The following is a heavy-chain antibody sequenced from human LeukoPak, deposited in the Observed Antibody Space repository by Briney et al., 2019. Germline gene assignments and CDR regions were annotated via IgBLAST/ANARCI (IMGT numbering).Heavy chain of an antibody. V-gene: IGHV1-18*01. Sequence: ASVKVSCKASGYTFTTYAISWVRQAPGQGLEWIGWIATYNGNKDYAQKFQDRATMTTDTSTTTAYVELRNLRSDDTAFYYCARVGDFWNGSPPGGQGTRVTVSS. D-gene: IGHD3-3*01. J-gene: IGHJ5*02. CDR2: IATYNGNK. CDR1: GYTFTTYA. CDR3: ARVGDFWNGSPP.